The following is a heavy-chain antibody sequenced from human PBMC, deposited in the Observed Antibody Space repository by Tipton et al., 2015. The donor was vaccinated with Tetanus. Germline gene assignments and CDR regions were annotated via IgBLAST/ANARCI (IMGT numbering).Heavy chain of an antibody. CDR3: ARGAFIPSRFNWFDP. CDR1: GFTLSSFG. CDR2: LSGSGNTA. D-gene: IGHD3-22*01. Sequence: SLRLSCAASGFTLSSFGMNWVRQAPGKGLEWVSTLSGSGNTAYYADSVKGRFSISRDNSIDTLFLLMTSLRVEDTAVYYCARGAFIPSRFNWFDPWGQGTLVTVSS. V-gene: IGHV3-23*01. J-gene: IGHJ5*02.